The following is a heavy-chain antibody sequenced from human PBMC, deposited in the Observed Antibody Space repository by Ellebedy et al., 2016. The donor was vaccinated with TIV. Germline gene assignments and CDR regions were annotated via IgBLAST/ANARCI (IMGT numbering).Heavy chain of an antibody. J-gene: IGHJ5*02. Sequence: PGGSLRLSCAASGFNFRSYWMTWVRQAPGKGLEWVAKIRQEGDEIYYVDSVKGRFTISRDNAKSSLFLQMNSLRVEDTAVYYCARRASYGDYAVQVNPWFDPWGQGTLVTVSS. CDR1: GFNFRSYW. D-gene: IGHD4-17*01. V-gene: IGHV3-7*01. CDR2: IRQEGDEI. CDR3: ARRASYGDYAVQVNPWFDP.